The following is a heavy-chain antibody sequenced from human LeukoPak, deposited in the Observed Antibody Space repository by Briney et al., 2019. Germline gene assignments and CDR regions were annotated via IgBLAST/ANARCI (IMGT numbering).Heavy chain of an antibody. CDR1: GYTFTNYY. J-gene: IGHJ3*01. Sequence: ASVKVSCKASGYTFTNYYIHWVRQAPGQGLEWMGVINPSGGSTSYAQMFQGRVTMTRDRSTNTLYMELSSLRSEDTAVYYCARVESWEHSGSSQDAFDVWGQGTMVTVSS. D-gene: IGHD1-26*01. CDR3: ARVESWEHSGSSQDAFDV. CDR2: INPSGGST. V-gene: IGHV1-46*01.